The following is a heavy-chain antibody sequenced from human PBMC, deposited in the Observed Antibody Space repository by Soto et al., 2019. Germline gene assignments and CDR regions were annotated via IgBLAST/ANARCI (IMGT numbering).Heavy chain of an antibody. Sequence: SVKVSCKASGNTFSNYYIHWVRQAPGQGLEWMGTINPSGGHTTYAQKFLGRVTMTRGTSTSTLYMEVTRLRSEDTAVYYCARGGHVVVVTAAFDYWGQGTLVTVSS. J-gene: IGHJ4*02. CDR3: ARGGHVVVVTAAFDY. CDR2: INPSGGHT. CDR1: GNTFSNYY. V-gene: IGHV1-46*03. D-gene: IGHD2-21*02.